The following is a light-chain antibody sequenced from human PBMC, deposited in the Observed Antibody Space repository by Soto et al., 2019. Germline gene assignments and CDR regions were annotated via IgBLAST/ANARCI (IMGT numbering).Light chain of an antibody. Sequence: QSALTQPRSVSGSPGQSVTISCTGTSSDVGTYNYVSWYQQHPGKAPKLMIYEVSNRPSGVSNRFSGSKSGNTASLTISGLQAEDEADYYCSSYTSSSTPLCVFGTGTKVTVL. CDR3: SSYTSSSTPLCV. J-gene: IGLJ1*01. CDR1: SSDVGTYNY. V-gene: IGLV2-14*01. CDR2: EVS.